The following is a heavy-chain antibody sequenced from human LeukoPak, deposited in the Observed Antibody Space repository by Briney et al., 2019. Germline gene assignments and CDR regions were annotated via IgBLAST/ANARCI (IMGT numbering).Heavy chain of an antibody. CDR2: TNQDGSEN. CDR3: VRAGGSSWSDF. D-gene: IGHD6-13*01. V-gene: IGHV3-7*01. CDR1: GFTFSSYW. J-gene: IGHJ4*02. Sequence: GGSLRLSCAASGFTFSSYWMSWVRQSPGKGLEWVANTNQDGSENHYVDSVKGRFTISRDNAKNSVFVQMNGLRVEDTAVYYCVRAGGSSWSDFWGQGTLVTVSS.